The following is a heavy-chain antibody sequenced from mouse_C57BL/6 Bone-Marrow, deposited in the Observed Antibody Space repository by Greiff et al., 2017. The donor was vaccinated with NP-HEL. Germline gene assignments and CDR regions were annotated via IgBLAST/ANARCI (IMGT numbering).Heavy chain of an antibody. D-gene: IGHD2-1*01. Sequence: QVQLQQSGAELVKPGASVKISCKASGYTFTDYYINWVKQRPGQGLEWIGKIGPGSGSTYYNEKFKGKATLTADKSSSTAYMQLSSLTSEDSAVYFCAREDYGNVRFFYAIDYWGQGTSVTVSS. J-gene: IGHJ4*01. V-gene: IGHV1-77*01. CDR3: AREDYGNVRFFYAIDY. CDR1: GYTFTDYY. CDR2: IGPGSGST.